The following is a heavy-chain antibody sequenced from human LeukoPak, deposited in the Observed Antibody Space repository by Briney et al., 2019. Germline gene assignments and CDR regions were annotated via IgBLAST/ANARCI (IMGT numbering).Heavy chain of an antibody. CDR2: IIPIFGTA. Sequence: SVKVPCKASGYTFTSYGISWVRQAPGQGLEWMGGIIPIFGTANYAQKFQGRVTITADKSTSTVYMELSSLRSEDTAVYYCARVYIVSGTSGSYYYYHYMDAWGKGTTVTVSS. V-gene: IGHV1-69*06. CDR1: GYTFTSYG. J-gene: IGHJ6*03. CDR3: ARVYIVSGTSGSYYYYHYMDA. D-gene: IGHD1-26*01.